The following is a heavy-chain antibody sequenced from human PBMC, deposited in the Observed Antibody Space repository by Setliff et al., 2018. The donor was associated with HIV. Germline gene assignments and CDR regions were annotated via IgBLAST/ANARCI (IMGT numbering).Heavy chain of an antibody. CDR2: IYSGGSST. D-gene: IGHD3-16*01. Sequence: PGGSLRLSCAASGFTFSSYAMSWVRQAPGKGLEWVSVIYSGGSSTYYADSVKGRFTISRDNSKNTLYLQMNSLRAEDTAVYYCAKGVKFLDPWGQGTLVTVSS. J-gene: IGHJ5*02. V-gene: IGHV3-23*03. CDR1: GFTFSSYA. CDR3: AKGVKFLDP.